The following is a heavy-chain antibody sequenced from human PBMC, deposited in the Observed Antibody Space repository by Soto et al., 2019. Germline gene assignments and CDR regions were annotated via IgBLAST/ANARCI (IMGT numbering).Heavy chain of an antibody. J-gene: IGHJ4*02. Sequence: ASVKVSCKASGYTFTSYYMHWVRQAPGQGLEWMGIINPSGGSTSYAQKFQGRVTMTRNTSISTAYMELSSLRSEGTAVYYCARFQTRRYGLVDFDYWGQGTLVTGS. CDR2: INPSGGST. V-gene: IGHV1-46*01. CDR3: ARFQTRRYGLVDFDY. D-gene: IGHD2-2*01. CDR1: GYTFTSYY.